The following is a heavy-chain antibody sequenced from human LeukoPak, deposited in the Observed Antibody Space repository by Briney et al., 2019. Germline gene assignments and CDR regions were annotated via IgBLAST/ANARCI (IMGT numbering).Heavy chain of an antibody. CDR1: GFTFNTFN. J-gene: IGHJ4*02. CDR2: ITSGGDYI. CDR3: ARSPVAVAGFDY. V-gene: IGHV3-21*01. Sequence: GGSLRLSCAASGFTFNTFNMNWVRQAPGKGLEWVSSITSGGDYIYYADSVKGRFTTSRDNAKNSLSLQLNSLRVEDTAVYYCARSPVAVAGFDYWGQGTLVTVSS. D-gene: IGHD6-19*01.